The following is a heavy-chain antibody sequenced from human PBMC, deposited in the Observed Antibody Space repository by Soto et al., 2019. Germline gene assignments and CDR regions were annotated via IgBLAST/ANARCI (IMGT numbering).Heavy chain of an antibody. Sequence: QITLQESGPALVRPTETLMLTCTYSGFSLTTSGVGVGWVRQPPGKALEWLAVIYWEDDKRYAPSLRGRLTITKDTSKNQVVLGMTHMLPMDTGTYYCARRLEQSGSSWDSGAFDIWGQGTVVAVS. CDR1: GFSLTTSGVG. CDR2: IYWEDDK. CDR3: ARRLEQSGSSWDSGAFDI. D-gene: IGHD6-6*01. V-gene: IGHV2-5*05. J-gene: IGHJ3*02.